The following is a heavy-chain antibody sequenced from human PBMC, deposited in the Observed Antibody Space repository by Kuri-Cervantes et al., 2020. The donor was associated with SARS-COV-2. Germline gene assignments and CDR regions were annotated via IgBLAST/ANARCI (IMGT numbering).Heavy chain of an antibody. Sequence: SETLSLTCTVSSGSISSYYWSWIRQPPGKGLEWIGYIYYSGSANYNPSLKSRVTISVDTSKNQFSLKLSSVTAADTAVYYCARATAMAPYYYYYYYMDVWGKGTTVTVSS. D-gene: IGHD5-18*01. CDR1: SGSISSYY. CDR3: ARATAMAPYYYYYYYMDV. CDR2: IYYSGSA. J-gene: IGHJ6*03. V-gene: IGHV4-59*12.